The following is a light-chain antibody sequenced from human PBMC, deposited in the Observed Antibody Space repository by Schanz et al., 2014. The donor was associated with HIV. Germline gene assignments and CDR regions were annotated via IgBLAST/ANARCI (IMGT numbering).Light chain of an antibody. Sequence: QSVLTQPPSVSGTPGQRVSISCSGASSNIGNNAVNWYQQLPGTAPKLLIYNNNQRPSGIPDRFSGSKSGTSAALAISGLQSEDEADYYCSSYTSSSTCVFGTGTKLTVL. V-gene: IGLV1-44*01. CDR3: SSYTSSSTCV. CDR1: SSNIGNNA. J-gene: IGLJ1*01. CDR2: NNN.